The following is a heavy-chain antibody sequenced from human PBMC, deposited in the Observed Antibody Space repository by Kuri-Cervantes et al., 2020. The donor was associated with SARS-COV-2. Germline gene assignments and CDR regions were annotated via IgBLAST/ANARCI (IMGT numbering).Heavy chain of an antibody. D-gene: IGHD3-22*01. V-gene: IGHV3-33*01. CDR1: GFTFSSYG. CDR2: IWYDGSNK. CDR3: ARDRPEVVPLYYFNS. Sequence: GESLKISCAASGFTFSSYGMHWVRQAPGKGLEWVAVIWYDGSNKYYADSVKGRFTISRDNSKNTLYLQMNSLGAEDTAVYYCARDRPEVVPLYYFNSWGQGTLVTVSS. J-gene: IGHJ4*02.